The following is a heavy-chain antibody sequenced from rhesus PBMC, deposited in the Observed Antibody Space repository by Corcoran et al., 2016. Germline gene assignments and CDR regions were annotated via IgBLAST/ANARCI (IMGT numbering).Heavy chain of an antibody. CDR1: GYSISSGYG. CDR2: ISYSGSR. CDR3: ARDLVAAGLAYFDY. D-gene: IGHD6-13*01. J-gene: IGHJ4*01. V-gene: IGHV4-127*01. Sequence: QVQLQESGPGLVKPSETRSLTCAVSGYSISSGYGWSWIRQPPGRGLEWIGYISYSGSRYYPPSFKSRVTISIDTSKNQFSLKLSSVTAADTAVYYCARDLVAAGLAYFDYWGQGVLVTVSS.